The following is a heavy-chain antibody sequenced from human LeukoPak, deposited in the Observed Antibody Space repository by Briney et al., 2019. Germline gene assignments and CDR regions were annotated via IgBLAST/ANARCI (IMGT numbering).Heavy chain of an antibody. CDR1: GFTFSSYA. CDR3: AKDKGGYIDY. D-gene: IGHD2-15*01. CDR2: ISYDGSNK. V-gene: IGHV3-30-3*01. Sequence: GGSLRLSCAASGFTFSSYAMHWVRQAPGKGLEWVAVISYDGSNKYYADSVKGRFTISRDNSKNTLYLQMNSLRAEDTALYYCAKDKGGYIDYWGQGTLVTVSS. J-gene: IGHJ4*02.